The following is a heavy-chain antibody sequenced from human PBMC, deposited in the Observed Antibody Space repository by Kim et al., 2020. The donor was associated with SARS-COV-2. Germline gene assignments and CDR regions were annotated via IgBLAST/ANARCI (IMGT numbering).Heavy chain of an antibody. CDR2: INTDGSTT. CDR1: EFTFSSYW. V-gene: IGHV3-74*01. J-gene: IGHJ1*01. CDR3: AREGGYCSSSSCFKYFQR. D-gene: IGHD2-2*01. Sequence: GGSLRLSCAASEFTFSSYWMHWVRQAPGKGPVWVSRINTDGSTTTYADSVKGRFTISRDNAKNTLYLQMNSLRVEDTAVYYCAREGGYCSSSSCFKYFQRWGQGTLVTVSS.